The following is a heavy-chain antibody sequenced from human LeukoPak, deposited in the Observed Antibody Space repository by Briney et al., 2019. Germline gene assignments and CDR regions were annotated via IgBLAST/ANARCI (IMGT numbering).Heavy chain of an antibody. V-gene: IGHV3-23*01. Sequence: GGSLRLSCSASGFTFSSYAMNWVRQAPGKGLEWISAISGSGGDIYYADSVKGRFTISRDNSENTLYLQMNSLRAEDTAVYYCARYSSLGGFWGQGTLVTVSS. J-gene: IGHJ4*02. CDR3: ARYSSLGGF. CDR2: ISGSGGDI. CDR1: GFTFSSYA. D-gene: IGHD5-12*01.